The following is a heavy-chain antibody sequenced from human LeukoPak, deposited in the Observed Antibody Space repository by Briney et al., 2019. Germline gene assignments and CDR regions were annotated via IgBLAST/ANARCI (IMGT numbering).Heavy chain of an antibody. CDR2: TSSDLNVK. CDR3: AREGYYGSGSPPSLYFDY. CDR1: GFTFRNYV. Sequence: GGSLRLSCAASGFTFRNYVIHWVRQAPGKGLEWVAVTSSDLNVKLYTDSVKGRFTISRDNSRSTLYLQMNSLRPEDTAIYYCAREGYYGSGSPPSLYFDYWGQGTLVTVSS. J-gene: IGHJ4*02. V-gene: IGHV3-30-3*01. D-gene: IGHD3-10*01.